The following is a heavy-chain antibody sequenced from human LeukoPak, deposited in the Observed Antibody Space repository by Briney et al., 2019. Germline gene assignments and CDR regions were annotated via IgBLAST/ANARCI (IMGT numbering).Heavy chain of an antibody. CDR3: ARGQWLDND. CDR2: INHSGST. D-gene: IGHD6-19*01. CDR1: GGSFSGYY. J-gene: IGHJ4*02. V-gene: IGHV4-34*01. Sequence: SETLSLTCAVYGGSFSGYYWSWIRQPPGKGLEWIGEINHSGSTNYNPSLKSRVTISVDTSKNQFSLNLNSLTAADTAVYYCARGQWLDNDWGQGTLVTVYS.